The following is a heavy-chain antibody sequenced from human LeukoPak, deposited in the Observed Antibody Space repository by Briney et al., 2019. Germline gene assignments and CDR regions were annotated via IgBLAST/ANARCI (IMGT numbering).Heavy chain of an antibody. J-gene: IGHJ6*03. V-gene: IGHV3-7*01. CDR2: IKQDGSEK. CDR1: GFTVSSNY. Sequence: HPGGSLRLSCAASGFTVSSNYMSWVRQAPGKGLEWVANIKQDGSEKYYVDSVKGRFTISRDNAKNSLYLQMNSLRAEDTAVYYCAKIYHYYMDVWGKGTTVTVSS. CDR3: AKIYHYYMDV.